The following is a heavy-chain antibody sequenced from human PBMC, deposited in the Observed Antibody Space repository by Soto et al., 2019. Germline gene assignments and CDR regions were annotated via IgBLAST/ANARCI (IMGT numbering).Heavy chain of an antibody. J-gene: IGHJ5*02. CDR3: ARDQAYNWNPFITMVRGGLPQTGWFDP. D-gene: IGHD3-10*01. V-gene: IGHV1-18*01. Sequence: QVQLVQSGAEVKKPGASVKVSCKASGYTFTSYGISWVRQAPGQGLEWMGWISAYNGNTNYAQKLQGRVTMTTDTSTSTAYMELRSLRSDDTAVYYCARDQAYNWNPFITMVRGGLPQTGWFDPWGQGTLVTVSS. CDR1: GYTFTSYG. CDR2: ISAYNGNT.